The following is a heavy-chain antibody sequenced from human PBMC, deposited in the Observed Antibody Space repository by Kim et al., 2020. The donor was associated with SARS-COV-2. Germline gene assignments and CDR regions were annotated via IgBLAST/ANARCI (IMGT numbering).Heavy chain of an antibody. Sequence: SETLSLTCTVSGGSISSYYWSWIRQPPGKGLEWIGYLYYSGSTNYNPSLKSRVTISVDTSKSQFSLKLSSVTAADTAVYYCARVALGYCSSTSCHKGFDPWGHGTLGTVSS. D-gene: IGHD2-2*01. J-gene: IGHJ5*02. CDR2: LYYSGST. CDR3: ARVALGYCSSTSCHKGFDP. CDR1: GGSISSYY. V-gene: IGHV4-59*01.